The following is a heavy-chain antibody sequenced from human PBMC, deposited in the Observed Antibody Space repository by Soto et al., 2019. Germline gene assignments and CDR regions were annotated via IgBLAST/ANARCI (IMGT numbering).Heavy chain of an antibody. J-gene: IGHJ4*02. V-gene: IGHV1-18*01. CDR3: ATRSPAFDY. Sequence: QGQLVQPGPEVKKPGASVKVSCKTSGYTFTSYGVSWVRQAPGQGLEWRGWISTDKGKTNYAQKSQGRVTLTTDTSTSTDYTELRSLRSDDAAVYYCATRSPAFDYWGQGTLVTVSS. CDR2: ISTDKGKT. CDR1: GYTFTSYG.